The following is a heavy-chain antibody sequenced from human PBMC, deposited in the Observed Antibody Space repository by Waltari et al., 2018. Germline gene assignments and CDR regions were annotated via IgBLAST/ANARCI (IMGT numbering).Heavy chain of an antibody. CDR3: ARLSLGLVQVGWFDP. Sequence: QVQLQASGPGLVTPSETLSLTCTVSGGSISSYYWSWLRPPPGKGLEWIGYIYYSGSTNYNPSLKSRVTISVDTSKNQFSLKLSSVTAADTAVYYCARLSLGLVQVGWFDPWGQGTLVTVSS. CDR1: GGSISSYY. CDR2: IYYSGST. V-gene: IGHV4-59*08. D-gene: IGHD6-6*01. J-gene: IGHJ5*02.